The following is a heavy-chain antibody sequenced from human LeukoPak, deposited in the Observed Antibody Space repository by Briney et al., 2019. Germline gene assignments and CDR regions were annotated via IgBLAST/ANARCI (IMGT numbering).Heavy chain of an antibody. J-gene: IGHJ5*02. Sequence: PGGSLRLSCAASGFTFSSYWMSWVRQAPGKGLVWVANIKQDGSEKYYVDSVKGRFTISRDNAKNSLYLQVNSLRAKDTALYYCARDSTIGLIAATTPDNWFDPWGQGTLVTVSS. D-gene: IGHD1-14*01. CDR2: IKQDGSEK. CDR3: ARDSTIGLIAATTPDNWFDP. V-gene: IGHV3-7*01. CDR1: GFTFSSYW.